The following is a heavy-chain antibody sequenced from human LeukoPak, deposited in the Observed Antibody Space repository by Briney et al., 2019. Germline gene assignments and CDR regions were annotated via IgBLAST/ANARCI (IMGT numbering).Heavy chain of an antibody. CDR3: AKAHKMTTVTTGMDY. V-gene: IGHV3-23*01. Sequence: PGGSLRLSCAASGFTFGSYAMSWVRQAPGKGLEWVSAISGSGGGTYYADSVKGRFTISRDNSKNTLYLQMNSLRAEDTAVYYCAKAHKMTTVTTGMDYWGQGTLVTVSS. J-gene: IGHJ4*02. D-gene: IGHD4-17*01. CDR1: GFTFGSYA. CDR2: ISGSGGGT.